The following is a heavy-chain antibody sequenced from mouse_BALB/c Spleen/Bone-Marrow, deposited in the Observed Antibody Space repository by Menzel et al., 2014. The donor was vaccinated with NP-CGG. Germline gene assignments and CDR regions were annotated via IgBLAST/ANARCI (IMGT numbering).Heavy chain of an antibody. Sequence: EVQLQQSGPELVKPGDSVKMSCKASGYTFTAYVMHWVKQKPGQGLEWIGYINPYNDGTNYIEKFKGKATLTSDIPSSTAYMELSSLTSEDSAVYYCAREGWLLRFDYWGQGTTLTVSS. CDR3: AREGWLLRFDY. CDR2: INPYNDGT. V-gene: IGHV1-14*01. CDR1: GYTFTAYV. J-gene: IGHJ2*01. D-gene: IGHD2-3*01.